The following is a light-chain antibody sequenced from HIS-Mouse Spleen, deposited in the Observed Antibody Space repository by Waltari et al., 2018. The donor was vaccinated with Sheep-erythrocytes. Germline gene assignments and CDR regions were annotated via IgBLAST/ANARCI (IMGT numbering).Light chain of an antibody. CDR1: QGISSA. V-gene: IGKV1D-13*01. CDR3: QQFNNYPRT. Sequence: AIQLTQSPSSLSASVGDRVTITCRASQGISSALAWYPQKPGKAPKILIYDASSLESGVPSRFSGSGSGTDFTLTISSLQPEDFATYYCQQFNNYPRTFGQGTKVEIK. J-gene: IGKJ1*01. CDR2: DAS.